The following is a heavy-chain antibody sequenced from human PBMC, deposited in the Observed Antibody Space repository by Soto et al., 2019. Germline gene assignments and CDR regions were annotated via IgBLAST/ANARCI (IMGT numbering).Heavy chain of an antibody. D-gene: IGHD5-12*01. V-gene: IGHV1-2*06. CDR1: GYTFTGYY. J-gene: IGHJ4*02. CDR3: ASSRDGYNPESYFDY. CDR2: INPNSGGT. Sequence: GPSVKVSCKASGYTFTGYYLHWVRQAPGQGLEWTGRINPNSGGTKFAQKFQGRVTMTRDTSTSTVYMELSSLRSEDTAVYYCASSRDGYNPESYFDYWGQGTLVTVSS.